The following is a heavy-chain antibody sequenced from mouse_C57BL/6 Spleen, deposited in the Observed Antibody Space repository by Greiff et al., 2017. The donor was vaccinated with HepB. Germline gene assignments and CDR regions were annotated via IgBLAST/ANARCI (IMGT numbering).Heavy chain of an antibody. CDR2: IDPSDSYT. V-gene: IGHV1-59*01. CDR3: ARDAY. Sequence: QVQLQQPGAELVRPGTSVKLSCKASGYTFTSYWMHWVKQRPGQGLEWIGVIDPSDSYTNYNHKFKGKATLTVDTSSSTAYMQLSSLTSEDSAVYYCARDAYWGQGTLVTVSA. CDR1: GYTFTSYW. J-gene: IGHJ3*01.